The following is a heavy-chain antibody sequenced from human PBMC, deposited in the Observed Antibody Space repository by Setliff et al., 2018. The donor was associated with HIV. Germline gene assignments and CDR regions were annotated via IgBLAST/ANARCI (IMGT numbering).Heavy chain of an antibody. CDR2: IRHGGTDK. CDR3: ARGEPTILVVPAAFFDY. J-gene: IGHJ4*02. V-gene: IGHV3-30*02. Sequence: PGGSLRLSCAASGFTFSSYTMHWVRQAPGKGLEWVAFIRHGGTDKYYADSVKGRFTISRDNSKNTVYLQMNSLRAEDTAVYYCARGEPTILVVPAAFFDYWGQGTLVTVSS. D-gene: IGHD2-2*01. CDR1: GFTFSSYT.